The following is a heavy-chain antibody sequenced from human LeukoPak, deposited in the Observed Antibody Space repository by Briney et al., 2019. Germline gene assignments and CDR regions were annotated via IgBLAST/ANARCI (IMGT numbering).Heavy chain of an antibody. Sequence: SETLSLTCTVSGGSISSYYWSWIRQPPGKGLEWIGYIYTSGSTNYNPSLKSRVTMSADTSKNQFSLKVNSVTAADTAVYYCARAVYGSGSHFFDYWGQGILVTVSS. J-gene: IGHJ4*02. CDR2: IYTSGST. CDR3: ARAVYGSGSHFFDY. D-gene: IGHD3-10*01. V-gene: IGHV4-4*09. CDR1: GGSISSYY.